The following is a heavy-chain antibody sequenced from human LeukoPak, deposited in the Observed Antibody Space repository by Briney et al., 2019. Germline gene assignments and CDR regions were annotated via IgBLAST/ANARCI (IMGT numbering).Heavy chain of an antibody. Sequence: PGRSLRLSCAASGFTFSSYGMHWVGQAPGKGLDWVAVISYDGSNRYYADSVKGRFTISRDNSKNTLYLQMNSLRAEDTAVYYCAKDHFSDSTVTHFDYWGQGTLVTVSS. V-gene: IGHV3-30*18. CDR3: AKDHFSDSTVTHFDY. J-gene: IGHJ4*02. CDR2: ISYDGSNR. D-gene: IGHD4-17*01. CDR1: GFTFSSYG.